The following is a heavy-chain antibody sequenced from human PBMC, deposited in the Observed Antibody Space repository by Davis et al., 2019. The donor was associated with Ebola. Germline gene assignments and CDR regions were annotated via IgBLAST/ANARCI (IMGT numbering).Heavy chain of an antibody. D-gene: IGHD1-14*01. CDR1: GGSISNYY. Sequence: MPSETLSLTCTVSGGSISNYYWSWIRQSPGKGLEWIAYIYYSGSTSYNPSLKSRVTISVDTSGNQFSLRLTSVTAADTALYYCARGTGPVDYWGQGTLVTVSS. J-gene: IGHJ4*02. CDR2: IYYSGST. CDR3: ARGTGPVDY. V-gene: IGHV4-59*08.